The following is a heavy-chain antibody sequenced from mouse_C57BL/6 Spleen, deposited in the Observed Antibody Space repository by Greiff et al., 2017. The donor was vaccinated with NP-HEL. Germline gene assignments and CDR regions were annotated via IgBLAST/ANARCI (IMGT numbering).Heavy chain of an antibody. CDR2: IDPEDGET. J-gene: IGHJ4*01. CDR3: AFSVITTGYYAMDY. Sequence: EVQLQESGAELVKPGASVKLSCTASGFNITDYYMHWVKQRTEQGLEWIGRIDPEDGETKYAPKFQGKATIPADTSSNTAYLQLSSLTSEDTAVYYCAFSVITTGYYAMDYWGQGTSVTVSS. V-gene: IGHV14-2*01. CDR1: GFNITDYY. D-gene: IGHD2-4*01.